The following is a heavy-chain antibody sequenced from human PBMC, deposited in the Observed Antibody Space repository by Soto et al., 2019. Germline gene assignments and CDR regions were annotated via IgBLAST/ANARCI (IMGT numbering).Heavy chain of an antibody. Sequence: SETLSLTCTVSGDCISSYYWRWIRQPPGKGLEWIGYIYYSGSTNYNPSLKSRVTISVDTPKNQFSLKLTSVTAADTAVYYCARGVATIGPWGQGTLVTVSS. D-gene: IGHD5-12*01. CDR1: GDCISSYY. J-gene: IGHJ5*02. CDR2: IYYSGST. CDR3: ARGVATIGP. V-gene: IGHV4-59*01.